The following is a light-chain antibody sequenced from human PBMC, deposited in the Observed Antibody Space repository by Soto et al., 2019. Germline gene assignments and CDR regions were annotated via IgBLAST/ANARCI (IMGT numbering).Light chain of an antibody. V-gene: IGKV3D-20*02. CDR3: QQRHMWPIT. CDR2: DAY. J-gene: IGKJ5*01. CDR1: QTVSSSF. Sequence: EIVLTQSPGTLSLSPWERATLSCRTSQTVSSSFLAWYQQTPGQAPRLLIYDAYNRATGIPPRFSGSGSGTDFTLTISSLEPEDSAVYYCQQRHMWPITFGQGTRLEIK.